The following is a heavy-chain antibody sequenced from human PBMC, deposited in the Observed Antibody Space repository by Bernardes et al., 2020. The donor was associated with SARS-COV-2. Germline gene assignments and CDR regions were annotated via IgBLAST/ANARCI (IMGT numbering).Heavy chain of an antibody. Sequence: SETLSLTCAVYGGSFSGYYWSWIRQPPGKGLEWIGEINHSGSTYYNPSLKSRVTISVDASKNQFSLKLSSVTAADTAVYYCARLQDTYGLDVFDVWGQGTMVAVSS. D-gene: IGHD5-18*01. V-gene: IGHV4-34*01. CDR1: GGSFSGYY. J-gene: IGHJ3*01. CDR3: ARLQDTYGLDVFDV. CDR2: INHSGST.